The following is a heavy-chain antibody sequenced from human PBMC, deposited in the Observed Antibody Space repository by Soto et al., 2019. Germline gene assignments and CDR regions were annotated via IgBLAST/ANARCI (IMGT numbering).Heavy chain of an antibody. CDR1: GFTFSDYY. J-gene: IGHJ4*02. D-gene: IGHD3-22*01. V-gene: IGHV3-11*06. CDR3: ARFPDLVVGSSGSYGYYFDY. Sequence: GGSLRLSCAASGFTFSDYYMSWIRQAPGKGLEWVSYISSSSYTNYADSVKGRFTISRDNAKNSLYLQMNSLRAEDTAVYYCARFPDLVVGSSGSYGYYFDYWGQGTLVTVSS. CDR2: ISSSSYT.